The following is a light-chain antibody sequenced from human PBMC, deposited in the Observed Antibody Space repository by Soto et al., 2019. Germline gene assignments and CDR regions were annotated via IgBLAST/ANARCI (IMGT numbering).Light chain of an antibody. CDR3: IAYTGSSDTDV. J-gene: IGLJ2*01. CDR2: EVT. V-gene: IGLV2-14*01. Sequence: SVLNLRASASPFPVQVLAVRRPDPISDFGVYTHVAWHQQHPGKVPKLVIYEVTNRPSGVASSFSGSKSGNTASLTISGLQAEDEADYSCIAYTGSSDTDVF. CDR1: ISDFGVYTH.